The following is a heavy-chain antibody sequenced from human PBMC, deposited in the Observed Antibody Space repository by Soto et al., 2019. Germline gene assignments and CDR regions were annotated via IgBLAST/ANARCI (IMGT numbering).Heavy chain of an antibody. CDR1: GGTFSSYA. Sequence: QVQLVQSGAEVKKPGSSVKVSCKASGGTFSSYAISWVRQAPGQGLEWMGGIIPIFGTANYAQKFQGRVTITADESTSTAYMELSSMRSEDTAVYYCARGVLYSGYLMSYYFDYWGQGTLVTVSS. CDR2: IIPIFGTA. V-gene: IGHV1-69*01. D-gene: IGHD5-12*01. CDR3: ARGVLYSGYLMSYYFDY. J-gene: IGHJ4*02.